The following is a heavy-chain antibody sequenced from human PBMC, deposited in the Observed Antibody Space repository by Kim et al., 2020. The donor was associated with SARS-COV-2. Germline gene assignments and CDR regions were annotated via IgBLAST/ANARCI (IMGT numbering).Heavy chain of an antibody. CDR2: INHSGST. CDR3: SGSSIAALSTAFDI. Sequence: SETLSLTCAVYGGSFSGYYWSWIRQPPGKGLEWIGEINHSGSTNYNPSLKSRVTISVDTSKNQFSLKLSSVTAADTAVYYCSGSSIAALSTAFDIWGQGT. CDR1: GGSFSGYY. V-gene: IGHV4-34*01. J-gene: IGHJ3*02. D-gene: IGHD6-6*01.